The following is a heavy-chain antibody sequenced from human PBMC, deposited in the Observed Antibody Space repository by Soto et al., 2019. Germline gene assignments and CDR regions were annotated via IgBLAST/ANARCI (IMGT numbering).Heavy chain of an antibody. Sequence: PGGSLRLSCAASGFTFSSYAMSWVRQAPGKGLEWVSAISGSGGSTYYADSVKGRFTISRDNSKNTLYLQMNSLRAEDTAVYYCAKDLRKAGKQLVLDYWGQGTLVTVSS. V-gene: IGHV3-23*01. CDR2: ISGSGGST. CDR3: AKDLRKAGKQLVLDY. CDR1: GFTFSSYA. D-gene: IGHD6-6*01. J-gene: IGHJ4*02.